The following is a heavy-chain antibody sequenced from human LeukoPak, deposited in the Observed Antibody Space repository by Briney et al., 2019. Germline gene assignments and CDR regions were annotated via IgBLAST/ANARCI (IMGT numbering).Heavy chain of an antibody. V-gene: IGHV3-20*04. CDR1: GFTFDDYG. Sequence: GGSLRLSCAASGFTFDDYGMSRVRQAPGKGLEWVSGINWNGGSTGYADSVKGRFTISRDNAKNSLYLQMNSLRAEDTALYYCARDNGHYGSGSYYRGWGQGTLVTVSS. J-gene: IGHJ4*02. CDR2: INWNGGST. D-gene: IGHD3-10*01. CDR3: ARDNGHYGSGSYYRG.